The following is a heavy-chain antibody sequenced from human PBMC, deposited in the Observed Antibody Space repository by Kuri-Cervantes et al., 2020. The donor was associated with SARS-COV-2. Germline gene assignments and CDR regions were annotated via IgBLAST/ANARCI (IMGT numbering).Heavy chain of an antibody. CDR1: GGTFSSYA. J-gene: IGHJ4*02. V-gene: IGHV1-69*04. D-gene: IGHD6-6*01. Sequence: SVKVSCKASGGTFSSYAISWVRQAPGQGLEWMGRIIPILGTANYAQKFQGRVTITADKSTSTAYMEPSSLGSEDTAVYYCARISSSWDRRFDYWGQGTLVTVSS. CDR2: IIPILGTA. CDR3: ARISSSWDRRFDY.